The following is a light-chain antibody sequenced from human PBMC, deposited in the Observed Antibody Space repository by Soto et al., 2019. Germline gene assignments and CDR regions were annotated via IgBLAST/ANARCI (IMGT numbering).Light chain of an antibody. CDR1: QSVSRSY. Sequence: ETVLTQSPGTLSLSPGERATLSCWASQSVSRSYLAWYQQKPGQAPRLLIYDASSRATGVPDRFSGSGSGTDFTLTISRLEPEDFAVYFCQYYVKSPVTFGQGTKVEIK. V-gene: IGKV3-20*01. J-gene: IGKJ1*01. CDR2: DAS. CDR3: QYYVKSPVT.